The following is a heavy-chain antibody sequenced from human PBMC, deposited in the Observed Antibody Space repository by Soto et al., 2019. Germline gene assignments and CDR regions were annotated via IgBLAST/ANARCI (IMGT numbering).Heavy chain of an antibody. CDR3: ARALAAVPRAFDY. D-gene: IGHD6-13*01. CDR1: GGSISSYF. Sequence: QVQLQESGPGLLKPSETLSLTCTVSGGSISSYFYIWVRQPPGKGLEWIGSVYYTGTTDYNPSLKSRVTISVDTSKTQFSLNLRSVTAADTAVDYCARALAAVPRAFDYWGRGTLVTVSS. V-gene: IGHV4-59*01. CDR2: VYYTGTT. J-gene: IGHJ4*02.